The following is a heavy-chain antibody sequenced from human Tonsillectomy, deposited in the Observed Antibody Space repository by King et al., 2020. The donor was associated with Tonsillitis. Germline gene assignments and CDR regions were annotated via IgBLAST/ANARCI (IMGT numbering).Heavy chain of an antibody. J-gene: IGHJ4*02. D-gene: IGHD3-22*01. CDR1: GGSFSGDY. Sequence: VQLQQWGAALLKPSETLSLTCAVYGGSFSGDYWSWIRQPPGKGLVWIGEINHSGSTNYTPSLKIRVTISVDTSKNQFSLKLSSVTAADTAVYYCARGGYYYDSSGYYLFDYWGQGTLVTVSS. V-gene: IGHV4-34*01. CDR2: INHSGST. CDR3: ARGGYYYDSSGYYLFDY.